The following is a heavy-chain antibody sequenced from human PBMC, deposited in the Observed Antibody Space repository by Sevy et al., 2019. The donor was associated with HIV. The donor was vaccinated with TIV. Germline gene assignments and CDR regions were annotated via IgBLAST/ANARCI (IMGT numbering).Heavy chain of an antibody. V-gene: IGHV3-30*18. CDR1: GFTFSSYG. CDR3: AKWSMGGARWLQLCAFDI. J-gene: IGHJ3*02. D-gene: IGHD5-12*01. CDR2: ISYDGSNK. Sequence: GGSLRLSCAASGFTFSSYGMHWVRQAPGKGLEWVAVISYDGSNKYYGASVKGRFTISRDNSKNTLYLQMNSLRAEDTAVYYCAKWSMGGARWLQLCAFDIWGQGTMVTVSS.